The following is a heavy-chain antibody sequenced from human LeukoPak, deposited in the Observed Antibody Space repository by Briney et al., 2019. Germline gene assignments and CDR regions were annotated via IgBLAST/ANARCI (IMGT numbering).Heavy chain of an antibody. V-gene: IGHV3-48*04. D-gene: IGHD6-13*01. CDR2: ISSSSSTI. J-gene: IGHJ4*02. CDR1: GFSFSSYS. Sequence: GGSLRLSCAASGFSFSSYSMNWVRQAPGKGLEWVSYISSSSSTIYYADSVKGRFTISRDNAKNSLYLQRNSLRAEDTAVYYCAKYSSSWSFDYWGQGTLVTVSS. CDR3: AKYSSSWSFDY.